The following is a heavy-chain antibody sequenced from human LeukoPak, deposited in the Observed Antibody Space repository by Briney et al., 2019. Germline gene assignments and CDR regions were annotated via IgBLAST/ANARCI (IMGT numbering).Heavy chain of an antibody. D-gene: IGHD2-15*01. CDR3: ARGHLSSGGKILRY. J-gene: IGHJ4*02. CDR1: GFTFSSYG. V-gene: IGHV3-33*01. CDR2: IRYDGSNK. Sequence: GGSLRLSCAASGFTFSSYGMHWVRQAPGKGLEWVAVIRYDGSNKYYADSVKGRFTISRDNSKNTLYLQMNSLRAEDTAVYYCARGHLSSGGKILRYWGQGTLVTVSS.